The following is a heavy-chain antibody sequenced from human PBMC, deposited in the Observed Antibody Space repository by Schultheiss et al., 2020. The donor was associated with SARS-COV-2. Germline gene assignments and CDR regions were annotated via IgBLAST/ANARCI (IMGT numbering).Heavy chain of an antibody. CDR3: ARDDLHYDILTGVNAFDI. CDR1: GFTFSSYA. J-gene: IGHJ3*02. D-gene: IGHD3-9*01. V-gene: IGHV3-72*01. Sequence: GGSLRLSCAASGFTFSSYAMHWVRQAPGKGLEWVGRTRNKANSYTTEYAASVKGRFTISRDDSKSITYLQMNSLRAEDTAVYYCARDDLHYDILTGVNAFDIWGQGTMVTVSS. CDR2: TRNKANSYTT.